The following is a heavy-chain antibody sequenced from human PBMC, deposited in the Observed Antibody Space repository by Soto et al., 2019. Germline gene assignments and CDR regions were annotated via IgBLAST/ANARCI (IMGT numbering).Heavy chain of an antibody. J-gene: IGHJ3*01. D-gene: IGHD3-22*01. CDR1: GYSFTSYW. Sequence: PGESLKISCKGSGYSFTSYWIGWVRQMPGKGLEWMGIIYPGDSDTRYSPSFQGQVTISADKSISTAYLQWSSLKASDTAMYYCGRARHRSGYYDAFALWGQGTMVTASS. V-gene: IGHV5-51*01. CDR3: GRARHRSGYYDAFAL. CDR2: IYPGDSDT.